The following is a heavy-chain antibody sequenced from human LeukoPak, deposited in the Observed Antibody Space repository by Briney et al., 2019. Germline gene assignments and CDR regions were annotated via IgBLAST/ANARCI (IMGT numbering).Heavy chain of an antibody. J-gene: IGHJ4*02. V-gene: IGHV4-4*07. CDR3: ARVSLVRGAPDYYFDH. CDR1: GDSISNYY. D-gene: IGHD3-10*01. CDR2: IYTSGST. Sequence: SETLSLTCTVSGDSISNYYWSWIRQPAGKGLEWIGRIYTSGSTNYSPSLKSRVTMSVDTSKNQFSLKLSSVTAADTAVYYCARVSLVRGAPDYYFDHWGQGTLVTVSS.